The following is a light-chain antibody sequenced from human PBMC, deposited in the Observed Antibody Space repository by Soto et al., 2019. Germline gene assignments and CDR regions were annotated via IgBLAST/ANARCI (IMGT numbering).Light chain of an antibody. Sequence: DIQMTQSPSTLSAPVGDVVTVTCRASQRISSWLAWYQQHPGKAPKLLIYDASSLESGVPSRFSGSGSGTEFPLTISSLQPDDFATYYCQQYNSYLITGGQGTRREI. J-gene: IGKJ5*01. V-gene: IGKV1-5*01. CDR1: QRISSW. CDR2: DAS. CDR3: QQYNSYLIT.